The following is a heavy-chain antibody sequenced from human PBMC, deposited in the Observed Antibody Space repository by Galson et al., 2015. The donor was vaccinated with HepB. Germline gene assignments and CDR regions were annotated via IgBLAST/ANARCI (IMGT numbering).Heavy chain of an antibody. CDR1: GGSFSAYY. Sequence: ETLSLTCAVYGGSFSAYYWTWIRQPPGKGLEWIGQISQGGTTTYNPSLKSRVIISVDASKNQFSLRIKSVTVADTAVFYCAKGLSSGGGYFDLWGRGTPVTVSS. CDR2: ISQGGTT. CDR3: AKGLSSGGGYFDL. D-gene: IGHD3-16*01. V-gene: IGHV4-34*01. J-gene: IGHJ2*01.